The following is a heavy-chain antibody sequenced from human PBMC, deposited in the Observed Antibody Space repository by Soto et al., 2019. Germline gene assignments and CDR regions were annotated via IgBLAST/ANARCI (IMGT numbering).Heavy chain of an antibody. CDR3: GREAVVDGDDAFDI. V-gene: IGHV3-74*01. D-gene: IGHD2-15*01. J-gene: IGHJ3*02. CDR2: IKSDGSST. Sequence: EVQLVESGGGLVQPGGSLRLSCAASGFTLSSYWMHWVRQAPGKGLVWVSRIKSDGSSTSYMDSVKGRFTISRDTAKNTLYLQMNSLRAEDTAVYCCGREAVVDGDDAFDIWGQGTMVTVSS. CDR1: GFTLSSYW.